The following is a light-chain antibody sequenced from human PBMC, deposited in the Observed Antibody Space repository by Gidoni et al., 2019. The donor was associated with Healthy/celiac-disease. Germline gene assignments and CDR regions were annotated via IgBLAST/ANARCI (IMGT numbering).Light chain of an antibody. CDR1: SSDVGGYNY. CDR3: SSYTSSSTPG. CDR2: EVS. V-gene: IGLV2-14*01. Sequence: QSALTQPASVSGSPGLSITISCTGTSSDVGGYNYVSWYQQHPGKAPKLMIYEVSNRPSGVSNRFSGSKSGNTASLTISGLQAEDEADYYCSSYTSSSTPGFGTGTKVTVL. J-gene: IGLJ1*01.